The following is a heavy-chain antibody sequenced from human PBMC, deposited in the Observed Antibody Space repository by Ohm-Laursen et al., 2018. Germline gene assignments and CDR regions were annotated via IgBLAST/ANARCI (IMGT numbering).Heavy chain of an antibody. Sequence: SETLSLTCAVSGGSIRSYYWSWIRQPPGRVRVGIGYIYYSGSTNYKPSLKSRFTISVDSSKTQISLRLSSVTAADTAVYYCARHSMFQQLGSFDYWGLGTLVTVSS. CDR3: ARHSMFQQLGSFDY. D-gene: IGHD6-13*01. J-gene: IGHJ4*02. CDR1: GGSIRSYY. V-gene: IGHV4-59*08. CDR2: IYYSGST.